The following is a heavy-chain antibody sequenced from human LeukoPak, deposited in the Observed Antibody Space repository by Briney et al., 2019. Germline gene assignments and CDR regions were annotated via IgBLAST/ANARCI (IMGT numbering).Heavy chain of an antibody. CDR2: ISGSGGST. D-gene: IGHD6-19*01. CDR1: GFTFSSYA. J-gene: IGHJ6*03. CDR3: ARVQYSSGWFHYARYYYYYMDV. V-gene: IGHV3-23*01. Sequence: GGSLRLSCAASGFTFSSYAMSWVRQAPGKGLEWVSAISGSGGSTYYADSVKGRFTISRDNSKNTLYLQMNSLRAEDTAVYYCARVQYSSGWFHYARYYYYYMDVWGKGTTVTVSS.